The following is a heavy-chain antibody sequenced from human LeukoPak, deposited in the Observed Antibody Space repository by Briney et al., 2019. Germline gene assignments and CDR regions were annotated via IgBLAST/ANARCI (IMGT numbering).Heavy chain of an antibody. J-gene: IGHJ5*02. V-gene: IGHV4-34*01. Sequence: SETLSLTCAVYGGSFSGYYWSWIRQPPGKGLEWIGEINHSGSTNYNPSLKSRVTISADTSKNQFSLKLSSVTAADTAVYYCARGPDIVVVVAASNWFDPWGQGTLVTVSS. CDR1: GGSFSGYY. CDR3: ARGPDIVVVVAASNWFDP. CDR2: INHSGST. D-gene: IGHD2-15*01.